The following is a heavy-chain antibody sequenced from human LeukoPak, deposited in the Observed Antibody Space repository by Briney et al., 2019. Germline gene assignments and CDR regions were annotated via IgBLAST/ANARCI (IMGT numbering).Heavy chain of an antibody. CDR3: AKSKYYYDSSGPKDY. CDR2: ISWDGGST. Sequence: GGSLRLSCAASGFTFSSYAMSWVRQAPGKGLEWVSLISWDGGSTYYADSVKGRFTISRDNSKNSLYLQMNSLRTEDTALYYCAKSKYYYDSSGPKDYWGQGTLVTVSS. J-gene: IGHJ4*02. V-gene: IGHV3-43*01. D-gene: IGHD3-22*01. CDR1: GFTFSSYA.